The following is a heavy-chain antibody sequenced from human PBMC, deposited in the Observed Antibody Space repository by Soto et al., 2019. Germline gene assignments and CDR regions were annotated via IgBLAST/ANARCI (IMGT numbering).Heavy chain of an antibody. CDR2: VSYDGTYK. CDR3: AREGHYSNSSGDYYGNWFDA. J-gene: IGHJ5*02. D-gene: IGHD3-22*01. CDR1: GLTFSSYA. Sequence: PGGSLRLSCETSGLTFSSYALHWVRQAPGKGLKWVAVVSYDGTYKYYADSVKGRFTISRDNSRNTLYLQMNSLTVEDTAEYYCAREGHYSNSSGDYYGNWFDAWGQGTRVTVS. V-gene: IGHV3-30*04.